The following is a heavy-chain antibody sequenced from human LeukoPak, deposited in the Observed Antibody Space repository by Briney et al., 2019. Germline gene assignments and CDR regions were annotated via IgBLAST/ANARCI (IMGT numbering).Heavy chain of an antibody. J-gene: IGHJ4*02. CDR3: ARDWVYKIDY. CDR2: IWYDGSNK. V-gene: IGHV3-33*01. CDR1: GITFRSYG. Sequence: PGRSLRLSCAASGITFRSYGMHWVRQAPGKGLEWVAFIWYDGSNKYYADSVKGRFTISRDNAKNTLILQMNSLRVEDTAVYYCARDWVYKIDYWGRGTLVTVSS. D-gene: IGHD5-24*01.